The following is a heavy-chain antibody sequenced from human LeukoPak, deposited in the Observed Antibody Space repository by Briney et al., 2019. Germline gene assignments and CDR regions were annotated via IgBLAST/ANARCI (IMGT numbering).Heavy chain of an antibody. Sequence: GRSLRLSCAASGFTFSSYGMHWVRQAPGKGLEWVAVIGYDGSNKYYADSVKGRFTISRDNSKNTLYLQMNSLRAEDTAMYYCAKAARTTVTYSFDSWGQGTLVTVSS. CDR1: GFTFSSYG. CDR2: IGYDGSNK. CDR3: AKAARTTVTYSFDS. D-gene: IGHD4-17*01. J-gene: IGHJ4*02. V-gene: IGHV3-33*06.